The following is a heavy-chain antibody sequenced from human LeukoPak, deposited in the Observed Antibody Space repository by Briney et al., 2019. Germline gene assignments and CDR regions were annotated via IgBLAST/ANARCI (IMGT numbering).Heavy chain of an antibody. J-gene: IGHJ4*02. Sequence: SETLSLTCAVYGGSFSGHYWSWIRQPPGKGLEWIGEISHSGSTNYNPSLKSRVTFSVDTSKNQFSLKLSSVTAADTALYYCARSARFLEWIFSQPEKSFDYWGQGTLVTVSS. D-gene: IGHD3-3*01. CDR3: ARSARFLEWIFSQPEKSFDY. V-gene: IGHV4-34*01. CDR2: ISHSGST. CDR1: GGSFSGHY.